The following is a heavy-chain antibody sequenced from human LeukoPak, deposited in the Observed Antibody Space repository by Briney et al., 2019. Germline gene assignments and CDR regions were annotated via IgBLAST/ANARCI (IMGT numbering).Heavy chain of an antibody. V-gene: IGHV1-2*02. J-gene: IGHJ3*02. Sequence: ASVKVSCKASGYRFTGYYMHWVRQAPGQGLEWMGWINGNSGGTNYAQKYQGRVTMTRDTSISTAYKELNRLRSDDTAVYYCAREVNAVTDAFDIWGQGTMVTVSS. CDR3: AREVNAVTDAFDI. CDR2: INGNSGGT. D-gene: IGHD2-21*01. CDR1: GYRFTGYY.